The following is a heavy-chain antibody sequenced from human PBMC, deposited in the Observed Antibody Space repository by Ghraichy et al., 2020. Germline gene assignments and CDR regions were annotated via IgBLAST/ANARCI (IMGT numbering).Heavy chain of an antibody. Sequence: SQTLSLTCTVSGGSISSYYWSWIRQPPGKGLEWIGYIYYSGSTNYNPSLKSRVTISVDTSKNQFSLKLSSVTAADTAVYYCARQNRGEYGKTGYYYYGMDVWGQGTTVTVSS. J-gene: IGHJ6*02. CDR2: IYYSGST. CDR3: ARQNRGEYGKTGYYYYGMDV. V-gene: IGHV4-59*08. CDR1: GGSISSYY. D-gene: IGHD3-10*01.